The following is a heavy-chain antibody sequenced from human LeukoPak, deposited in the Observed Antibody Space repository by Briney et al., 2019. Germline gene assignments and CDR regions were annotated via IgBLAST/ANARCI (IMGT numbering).Heavy chain of an antibody. D-gene: IGHD1-26*01. CDR2: INPNSGGT. CDR1: GYTFTDYY. J-gene: IGHJ4*02. Sequence: ASVKVSCKASGYTFTDYYMHWVRQAPGQGLEWMGWINPNSGGTNSAQRFQGRVTMTRDTSISTAYMELSSLRSDDTAAYYCARSAGIVKRDYWGQGTLVTVSS. CDR3: ARSAGIVKRDY. V-gene: IGHV1-2*02.